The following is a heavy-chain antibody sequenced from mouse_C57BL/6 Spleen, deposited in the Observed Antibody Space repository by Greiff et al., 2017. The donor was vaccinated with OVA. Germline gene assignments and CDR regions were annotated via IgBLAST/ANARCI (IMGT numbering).Heavy chain of an antibody. D-gene: IGHD1-1*01. Sequence: EVKVEESGGGLVKPGGSLKLSCAASGFTFSDYGMHWVRQAPEKGLEWVAYISSGSSTIYYADTVQGRFTISRDNAKNTLFLQMTSMRSEDTAMYYCAREGSTFMDYWGQGNSVNGSA. V-gene: IGHV5-17*01. CDR3: AREGSTFMDY. CDR1: GFTFSDYG. CDR2: ISSGSSTI. J-gene: IGHJ4*01.